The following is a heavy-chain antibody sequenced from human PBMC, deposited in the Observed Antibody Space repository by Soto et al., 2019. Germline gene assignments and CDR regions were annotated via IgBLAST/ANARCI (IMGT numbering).Heavy chain of an antibody. Sequence: PGGSLRLSCAASGFTFSSYDMHWVRQATGKGLEWVSAIGTAGDTYYPGSVKGRFTISRENAKNSLYLQMNSLRAEDTAVYYCAILEGYSTDYGMDVWGQGTTVTVSS. CDR2: IGTAGDT. J-gene: IGHJ6*02. D-gene: IGHD6-13*01. CDR1: GFTFSSYD. V-gene: IGHV3-13*01. CDR3: AILEGYSTDYGMDV.